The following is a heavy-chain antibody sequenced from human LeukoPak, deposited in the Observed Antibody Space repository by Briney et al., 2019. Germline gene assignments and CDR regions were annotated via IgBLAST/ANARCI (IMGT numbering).Heavy chain of an antibody. D-gene: IGHD2-21*02. CDR2: ISYDGSNK. CDR1: GFTFSSYA. V-gene: IGHV3-30-3*01. Sequence: GGSLRLSCAASGFTFSSYAMHWVRQAPGKGLEWVAVISYDGSNKYYADSVKGRFTISRDNSKNTLYLQMNSLRAEDTAVYYCARDYEAYCGGDCYPDYWGQGTLVTVSS. J-gene: IGHJ4*02. CDR3: ARDYEAYCGGDCYPDY.